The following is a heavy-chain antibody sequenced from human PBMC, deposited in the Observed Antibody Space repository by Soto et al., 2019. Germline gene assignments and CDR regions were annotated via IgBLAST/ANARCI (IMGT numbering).Heavy chain of an antibody. V-gene: IGHV4-31*03. CDR2: IYYSGST. Sequence: TLSLTCTVSGGSISSGGYYWSWIRQHPGKGLEWIGYIYYSGSTYYNPSLKSRVTISVDTSKNQFSLKLSSVTAADTAVYYCARGYCSSTSCYGEDVWGQGTTVTVSS. CDR1: GGSISSGGYY. D-gene: IGHD2-2*01. J-gene: IGHJ6*02. CDR3: ARGYCSSTSCYGEDV.